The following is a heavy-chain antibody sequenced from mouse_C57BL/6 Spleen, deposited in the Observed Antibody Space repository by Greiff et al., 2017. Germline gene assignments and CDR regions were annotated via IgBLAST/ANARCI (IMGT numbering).Heavy chain of an antibody. Sequence: QVQLQQPGAELVRPGTSVKLSCKASGYTFTSYWMHWVKQRPGQGLEWIGVIDPSDSYTNYNQKFKGKATLTVDTSSSTAYMQLSSLTSEDSAVXYCAKRDGYSLAYGGQGTLVTVSA. CDR1: GYTFTSYW. D-gene: IGHD2-3*01. CDR3: AKRDGYSLAY. J-gene: IGHJ3*01. CDR2: IDPSDSYT. V-gene: IGHV1-59*01.